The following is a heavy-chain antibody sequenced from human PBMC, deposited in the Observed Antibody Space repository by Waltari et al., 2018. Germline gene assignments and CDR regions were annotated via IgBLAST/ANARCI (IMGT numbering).Heavy chain of an antibody. Sequence: QLQLQESASGLVKPSQTLTLRCAVSGGSTTSGRYSWSWIRQPPGKGLEWIGYIYHTGSTYHNPSLKSRVTISVDRSENQFSLKLRSLTAADTAVYYCARGEYDSSGYYLDYWGQGTLVTVFS. V-gene: IGHV4-30-2*01. CDR1: GGSTTSGRYS. CDR2: IYHTGST. CDR3: ARGEYDSSGYYLDY. D-gene: IGHD3-22*01. J-gene: IGHJ4*02.